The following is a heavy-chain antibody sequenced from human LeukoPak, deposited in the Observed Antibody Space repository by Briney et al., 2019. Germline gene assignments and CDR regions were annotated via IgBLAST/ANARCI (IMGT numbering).Heavy chain of an antibody. Sequence: ASVKVSCKASGYTFTSYYMHWVRQAPGQGLEWMGLINPTGGSTGYAQKFQGRVTMTRDMSTSTDYMELSRLRSDDTAVYYCARGVTMIVVGRFDPWGQGALVTVSS. J-gene: IGHJ5*02. D-gene: IGHD3-22*01. CDR1: GYTFTSYY. V-gene: IGHV1-46*01. CDR3: ARGVTMIVVGRFDP. CDR2: INPTGGST.